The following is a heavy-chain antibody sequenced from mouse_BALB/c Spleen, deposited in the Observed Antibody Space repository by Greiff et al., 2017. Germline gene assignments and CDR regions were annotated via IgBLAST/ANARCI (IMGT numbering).Heavy chain of an antibody. J-gene: IGHJ4*01. CDR3: ARSGTTVVATDAMDY. V-gene: IGHV1-82*01. CDR2: IYPGDGDT. D-gene: IGHD1-1*01. Sequence: QVQLQQSGPELVKPGASVKISCKASGYAFSSSWMNWVKQRPGQGLEWIGRIYPGDGDTNYNGKFKGKATLTADKSSSTAYMQLSSLTSVDSAVYFCARSGTTVVATDAMDYWGQGTSVTVSS. CDR1: GYAFSSSW.